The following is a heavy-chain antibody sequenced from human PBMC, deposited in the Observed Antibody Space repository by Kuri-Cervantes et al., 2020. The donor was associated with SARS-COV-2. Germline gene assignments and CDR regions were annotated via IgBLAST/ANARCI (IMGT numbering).Heavy chain of an antibody. J-gene: IGHJ4*02. CDR2: ISSNGGST. V-gene: IGHV3-64*01. Sequence: GGSLRLSCAAPGFTFSSYAMHWVRQAPGKGLEYVSAISSNGGSTYYANSVKGRFTISRDNSKNTLYLQMGSLRAEDMAVYYCARDYYGSGSYSGLVGYWGQGTLVTVSS. CDR3: ARDYYGSGSYSGLVGY. CDR1: GFTFSSYA. D-gene: IGHD3-10*01.